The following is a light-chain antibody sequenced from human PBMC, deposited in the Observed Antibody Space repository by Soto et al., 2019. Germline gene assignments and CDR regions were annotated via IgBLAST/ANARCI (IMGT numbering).Light chain of an antibody. Sequence: IQLTHSPSSLSASVGDRVAITCGASQGISSYLAWYQQKPGKAPKLLIYAASTLQSGVPSRFSGSGSGADFTLTISSLQPEDFETYYCQQVNSGPITFGQGTRMEIK. CDR2: AAS. CDR1: QGISSY. V-gene: IGKV1-9*01. CDR3: QQVNSGPIT. J-gene: IGKJ5*01.